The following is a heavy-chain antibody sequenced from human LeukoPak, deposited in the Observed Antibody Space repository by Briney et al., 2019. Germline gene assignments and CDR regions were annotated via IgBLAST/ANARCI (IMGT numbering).Heavy chain of an antibody. CDR2: IYPGDSDT. CDR3: AMTLRYSSSLSYYYYYGMDV. J-gene: IGHJ6*02. D-gene: IGHD6-13*01. Sequence: GESLKISCKGSGYSFTSYWIGWVRQMPGKGLEWMGIIYPGDSDTRYSPSFQGQVTISADKSISTAYLQWSSLKASDTAMYYCAMTLRYSSSLSYYYYYGMDVWCQGTTVTVSS. CDR1: GYSFTSYW. V-gene: IGHV5-51*01.